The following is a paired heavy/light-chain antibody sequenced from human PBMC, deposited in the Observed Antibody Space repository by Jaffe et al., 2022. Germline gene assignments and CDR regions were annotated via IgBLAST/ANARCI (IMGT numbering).Heavy chain of an antibody. D-gene: IGHD1-1*01. CDR2: ISWDGGST. V-gene: IGHV3-43D*04. CDR3: AKDISRWPLVQLERGASYYFDY. Sequence: EVQLVESGGVVVQPGGSLRLSCAASGFTFDDYAMHWVRQAPGKGLEWVSLISWDGGSTYYADSVKGRFTISRDNSKNSLYLQMNSLRAEDTALYYCAKDISRWPLVQLERGASYYFDYWGQGTLVTVSS. CDR1: GFTFDDYA. J-gene: IGHJ4*02.
Light chain of an antibody. J-gene: IGLJ1*01. CDR1: SSNIGAGYD. CDR2: GNS. CDR3: QSYDSSLSVYV. Sequence: QSVLTQPPSVSGAPGQRVTISCTGSSSNIGAGYDVHWYQQLPGTAPKLLIYGNSNRPSGVPDRFSGSKSGTSASLAITGLQAEDEADYYCQSYDSSLSVYVFGTGTKVTVL. V-gene: IGLV1-40*01.